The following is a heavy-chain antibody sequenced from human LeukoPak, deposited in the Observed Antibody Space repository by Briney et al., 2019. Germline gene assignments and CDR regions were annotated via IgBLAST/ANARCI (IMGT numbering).Heavy chain of an antibody. D-gene: IGHD3-3*01. V-gene: IGHV1-24*01. Sequence: GASVKVSCKVSGYTLTELSMHWVRQAPGKGLEWMGGFDPEDGETIYAQKFQGRVTMTEDTSTDTAYMELSGLRSEDTAVYYCATNDFWSGYGYYFDYWGQGTLVTVSS. CDR1: GYTLTELS. J-gene: IGHJ4*02. CDR2: FDPEDGET. CDR3: ATNDFWSGYGYYFDY.